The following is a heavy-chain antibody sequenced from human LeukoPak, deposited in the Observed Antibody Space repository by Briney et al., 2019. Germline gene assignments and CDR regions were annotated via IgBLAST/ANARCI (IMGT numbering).Heavy chain of an antibody. D-gene: IGHD2-2*01. CDR2: INPNSGGT. Sequence: GAPVKVSCKASGYTFTGYYIHWVRQAPGQGLEWMGWINPNSGGTNYAQKFQGRVTMTRDTSISTAYMELSRLRSDDTAVYYCARGGVVVVPAAISPYYFDYWGQGTLVTVSS. J-gene: IGHJ4*02. CDR3: ARGGVVVVPAAISPYYFDY. CDR1: GYTFTGYY. V-gene: IGHV1-2*02.